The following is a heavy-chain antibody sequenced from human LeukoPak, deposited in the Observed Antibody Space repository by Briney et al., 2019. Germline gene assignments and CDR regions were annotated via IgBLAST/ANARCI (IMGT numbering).Heavy chain of an antibody. J-gene: IGHJ4*02. V-gene: IGHV3-23*01. CDR2: ISGSGGST. D-gene: IGHD6-19*01. Sequence: GGSLRLSCAASGFTFSSYAMSWVRQAPGKGLERVSAISGSGGSTYYADSVKGRFTISRDNSKNTLYLQMNSLRAEDTAVYYCAKEGEYSSGWYVPSDYWGQGTLVTVSS. CDR1: GFTFSSYA. CDR3: AKEGEYSSGWYVPSDY.